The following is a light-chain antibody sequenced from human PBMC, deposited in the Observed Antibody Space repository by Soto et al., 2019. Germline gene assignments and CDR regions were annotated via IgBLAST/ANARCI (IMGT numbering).Light chain of an antibody. V-gene: IGKV1-5*03. CDR1: QSISDY. J-gene: IGKJ1*01. Sequence: DAQVTQSPSTLSASVGDRVTITCRASQSISDYLAWYQQKPGKAPKLLIYRASTLESGVPSRFSGSGSGTEFTLTISSLQPDDFATYFCQQYNTFSTFGRGTKVDIK. CDR3: QQYNTFST. CDR2: RAS.